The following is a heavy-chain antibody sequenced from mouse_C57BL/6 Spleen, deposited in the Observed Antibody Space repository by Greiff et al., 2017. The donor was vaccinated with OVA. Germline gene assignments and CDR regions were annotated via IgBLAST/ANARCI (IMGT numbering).Heavy chain of an antibody. CDR3: ASLITTVVARYWYFDV. V-gene: IGHV14-2*01. Sequence: EVQLQQSGAELVKPGASVKLSCTASGFNIKDYYMPWVKQRTEQGLEWIGRIDPEDGETKYAPKFQGKATITADTSSNTAYLQLSSLTSEDTAVYYCASLITTVVARYWYFDVWGTGTTVTVSS. D-gene: IGHD1-1*01. J-gene: IGHJ1*03. CDR2: IDPEDGET. CDR1: GFNIKDYY.